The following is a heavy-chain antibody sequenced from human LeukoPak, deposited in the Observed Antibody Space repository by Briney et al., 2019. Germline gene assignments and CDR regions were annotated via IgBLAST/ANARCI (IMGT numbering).Heavy chain of an antibody. CDR1: GYTFTGYY. V-gene: IGHV1-2*02. CDR3: ARDLASFHYFDY. J-gene: IGHJ4*02. CDR2: INPNSGGT. D-gene: IGHD2-2*01. Sequence: ASVKVSCKASGYTFTGYYMHWARQAPGQGPEWMGWINPNSGGTNYAQKFQGRVTMTRDTSISTAFMELSRLRSDDTAVYYCARDLASFHYFDYWGQGTLVTVSS.